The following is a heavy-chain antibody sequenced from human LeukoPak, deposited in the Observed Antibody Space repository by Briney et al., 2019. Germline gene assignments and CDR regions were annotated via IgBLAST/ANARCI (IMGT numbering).Heavy chain of an antibody. CDR1: GYSFSSHW. CDR2: IYPGDSDT. V-gene: IGHV5-51*01. Sequence: GESLKISCKGSGYSFSSHWIALVRQMPGKGLEWMGVIYPGDSDTTYSPSFQGQVTISVDKFISTAYLQWGSLRASDTAMYYCARQWGRGSGSYLAYWGQGTVVTVSS. CDR3: ARQWGRGSGSYLAY. D-gene: IGHD3-10*01. J-gene: IGHJ4*02.